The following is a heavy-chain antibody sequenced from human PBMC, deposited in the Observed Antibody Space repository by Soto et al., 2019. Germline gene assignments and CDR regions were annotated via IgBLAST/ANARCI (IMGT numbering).Heavy chain of an antibody. J-gene: IGHJ3*02. Sequence: SETLSLTCAFYGWYFSGYYWSWIRQPPGKGLEWLGDINPSGSTNYNPSLKSRVIMSVDTSKKQFSLNVTSVTAADTAVYYCARGARRRPPRDAFDIWGQGTMVTVSS. CDR3: ARGARRRPPRDAFDI. CDR2: INPSGST. CDR1: GWYFSGYY. V-gene: IGHV4-34*01.